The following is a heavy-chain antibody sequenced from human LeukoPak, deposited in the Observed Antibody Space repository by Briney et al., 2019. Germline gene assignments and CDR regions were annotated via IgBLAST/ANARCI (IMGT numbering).Heavy chain of an antibody. CDR3: ARGVDYGDYVFDY. CDR2: IYYSGST. V-gene: IGHV4-39*07. D-gene: IGHD4-17*01. Sequence: SETLSLTCTVSGGSISSSSYYWGWIRQPPGKGLEWIGSIYYSGSTYYNPSLKSRVTISVDTSKNQFSLKLSSVTAADTAVYYCARGVDYGDYVFDYWGQGTLVTVSS. J-gene: IGHJ4*02. CDR1: GGSISSSSYY.